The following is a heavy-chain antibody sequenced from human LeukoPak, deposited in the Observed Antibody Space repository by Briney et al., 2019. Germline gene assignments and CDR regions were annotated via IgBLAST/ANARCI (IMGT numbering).Heavy chain of an antibody. CDR3: AKGGSGGEGGQRGYYFDY. CDR1: GFTFSSYG. J-gene: IGHJ4*02. V-gene: IGHV3-30*18. Sequence: PGGSLRLSCAASGFTFSSYGMHWVRQAPGKGLEWVAVISYDGSNKYYADSVKGRFTISRDNSKNTLYLQMNSLRAEDTAVYYCAKGGSGGEGGQRGYYFDYWGQGTLVTVSS. CDR2: ISYDGSNK. D-gene: IGHD3-16*01.